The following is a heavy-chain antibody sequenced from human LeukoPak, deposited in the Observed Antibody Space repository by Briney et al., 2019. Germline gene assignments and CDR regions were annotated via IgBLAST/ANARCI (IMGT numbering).Heavy chain of an antibody. V-gene: IGHV4-39*07. CDR2: IYYSGST. CDR1: GGSISSSSYY. Sequence: PSETLSLTCTVSGGSISSSSYYWGWIRQPPGKGLEWIGSIYYSGSTYYNPSLKRRVTISVDTSKNQFSLKLSSVTAADTAVYYCVLTTVKNFDYWGQGTLVTVSS. D-gene: IGHD4-11*01. J-gene: IGHJ4*02. CDR3: VLTTVKNFDY.